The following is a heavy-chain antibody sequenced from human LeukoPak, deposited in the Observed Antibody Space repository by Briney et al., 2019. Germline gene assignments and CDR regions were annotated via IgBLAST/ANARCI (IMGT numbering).Heavy chain of an antibody. CDR1: GFTFTIFG. V-gene: IGHV3-23*01. CDR3: AKAVLRFLEWLYFDY. D-gene: IGHD3-3*01. J-gene: IGHJ4*02. CDR2: ISGSGGST. Sequence: GGSLRLSCAASGFTFTIFGLNWVRQAPGKGLEWVSAISGSGGSTYYADSVKGRFTISRDNSKNTLYLQMNSLRAEDTAVYYCAKAVLRFLEWLYFDYWGQGTLVTVSS.